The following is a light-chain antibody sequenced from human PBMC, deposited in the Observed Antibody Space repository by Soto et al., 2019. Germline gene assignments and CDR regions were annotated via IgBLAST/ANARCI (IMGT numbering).Light chain of an antibody. CDR1: QSISSW. CDR3: QQYNSYSRT. V-gene: IGKV1-5*01. J-gene: IGKJ1*01. CDR2: DAS. Sequence: DIQMTQSPSTLSASVGDRVTITCRASQSISSWLDWYQQKPGKAPKLLIYDASSLESVVPSRFSGSGSGTEFTLSISSLQPDDFAPYYCQQYNSYSRTFGQGTKVEIK.